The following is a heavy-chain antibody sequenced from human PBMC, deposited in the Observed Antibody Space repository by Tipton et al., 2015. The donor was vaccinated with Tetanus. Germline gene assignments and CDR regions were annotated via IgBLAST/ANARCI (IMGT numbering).Heavy chain of an antibody. J-gene: IGHJ5*02. Sequence: TWVRQQPGKGLEWVSAIGGDGTSMNYTDSVKGRFTLSRDNSRNTLALQMTSLRVDDTGVYFCARDDFIRDSADTWGQGTLVVVSS. CDR3: ARDDFIRDSADT. D-gene: IGHD2-21*01. CDR2: IGGDGTSM. V-gene: IGHV3-23*01.